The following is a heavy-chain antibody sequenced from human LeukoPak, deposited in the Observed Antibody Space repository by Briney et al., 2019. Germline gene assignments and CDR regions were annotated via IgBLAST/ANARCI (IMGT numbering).Heavy chain of an antibody. CDR1: GFTVSSNY. CDR3: ARSLSAFDI. V-gene: IGHV3-66*02. Sequence: PGGSLRLSCVASGFTVSSNYMSWVRQAPGKGLEWVSLIYSGGSTYYADSVKGRFTFSRDNSKNTLYPQMNSLRAEDTAVYYCARSLSAFDIWGQGTMVTVSS. J-gene: IGHJ3*02. CDR2: IYSGGST.